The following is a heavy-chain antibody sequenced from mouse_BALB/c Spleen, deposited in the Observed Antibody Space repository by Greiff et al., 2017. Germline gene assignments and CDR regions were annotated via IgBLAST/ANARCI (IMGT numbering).Heavy chain of an antibody. V-gene: IGHV5-6-5*01. CDR2: ISSGGST. Sequence: EVKLVESGGGLVKPGGSLKLSCAASGFTFSSYAMSWVRQTPEKRLEWVASISSGGSTYYPDSVKGRFTISRDNARNILYLQMSSLRSEDTAMYYCARRLYGNYFWYAMDYWGQGTSVTVSS. J-gene: IGHJ4*01. CDR3: ARRLYGNYFWYAMDY. CDR1: GFTFSSYA. D-gene: IGHD2-1*01.